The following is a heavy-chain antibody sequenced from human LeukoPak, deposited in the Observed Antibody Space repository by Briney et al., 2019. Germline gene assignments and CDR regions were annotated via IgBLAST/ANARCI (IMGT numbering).Heavy chain of an antibody. J-gene: IGHJ5*02. CDR3: AREGIESRSYDFWSGYSDNWFDP. CDR1: RGIFSSYA. V-gene: IGHV1-69*13. D-gene: IGHD3-3*01. Sequence: SEKVSYKASRGIFSSYAISWVRQASGQGLECMGVILPIFGTANYAKKFQRRVTITADESTSTAYMELSSLRSEDTAVYYCAREGIESRSYDFWSGYSDNWFDPWGQGTLVTVSS. CDR2: ILPIFGTA.